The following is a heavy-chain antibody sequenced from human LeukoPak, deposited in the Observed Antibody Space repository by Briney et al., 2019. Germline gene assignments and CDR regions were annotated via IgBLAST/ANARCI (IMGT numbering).Heavy chain of an antibody. D-gene: IGHD3-10*01. J-gene: IGHJ4*02. Sequence: TSETLSLTCTVSGGSINNVYWSWIRQPPGKGLEWIGYLSYSGSTSYNPSLKRRVTISADTSKNQFSLKMNSVTAADTAVDYCARSLSRSSYGNFDYWGQGTLVTVSP. CDR3: ARSLSRSSYGNFDY. V-gene: IGHV4-59*01. CDR1: GGSINNVY. CDR2: LSYSGST.